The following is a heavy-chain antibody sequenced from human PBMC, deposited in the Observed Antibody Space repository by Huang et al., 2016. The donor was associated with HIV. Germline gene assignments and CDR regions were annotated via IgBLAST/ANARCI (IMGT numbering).Heavy chain of an antibody. CDR2: IIPSFGTP. CDR1: GGTFSSYA. V-gene: IGHV1-69*01. J-gene: IGHJ5*02. D-gene: IGHD1-1*01. CDR3: ARDRKYDNAWYWFDP. Sequence: QVQLVQSGAEVKKPGSSVRVSCEASGGTFSSYAINWVRQAPGQGLEWMGGIIPSFGTPNYAQKLQGRVTITADESTSTAYMELSSLRSDDTAVYYCARDRKYDNAWYWFDPWGQGTLVTVSS.